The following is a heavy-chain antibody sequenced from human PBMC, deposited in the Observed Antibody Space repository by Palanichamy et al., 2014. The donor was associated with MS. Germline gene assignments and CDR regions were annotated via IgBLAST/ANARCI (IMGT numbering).Heavy chain of an antibody. CDR1: RFTFSNYW. V-gene: IGHV3-7*01. CDR3: AREERGTIFGEVTDYYGMDV. J-gene: IGHJ6*02. D-gene: IGHD3-3*01. Sequence: EVQLVESGGGLVXPGGSLRLSCAVSRFTFSNYWMSWVRQAPGKGPEWVANIKKDGSEKNYVDSVKGRFTISRDNAKNTLYLQMNSLRAEDTAVYYCAREERGTIFGEVTDYYGMDVWGQGTTVTVSS. CDR2: IKKDGSEK.